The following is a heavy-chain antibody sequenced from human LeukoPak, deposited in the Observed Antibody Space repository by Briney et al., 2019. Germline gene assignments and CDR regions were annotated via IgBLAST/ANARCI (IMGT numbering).Heavy chain of an antibody. D-gene: IGHD3-22*01. V-gene: IGHV3-23*01. Sequence: GGTLRLSCAACVFTFSHYSMMWVPQVPGKGLEWVLTISGSGDSTYYADSVKGRFTISRDNSKNTVYLQMNSLRAEDTAVYYCAHYHDNNGYNSGGYWGQGTLVTVSS. CDR2: ISGSGDST. CDR3: AHYHDNNGYNSGGY. CDR1: VFTFSHYS. J-gene: IGHJ4*02.